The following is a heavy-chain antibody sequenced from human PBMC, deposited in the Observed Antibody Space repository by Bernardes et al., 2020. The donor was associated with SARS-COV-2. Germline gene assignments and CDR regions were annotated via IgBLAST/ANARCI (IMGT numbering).Heavy chain of an antibody. CDR1: GYTLPALS. J-gene: IGHJ6*01. CDR2: FDPEDGET. V-gene: IGHV1-24*01. D-gene: IGHD3-10*01. Sequence: ASVKVSCKVSGYTLPALSMHWVRQAPGKGLEWMGGFDPEDGETIYAQKFQGRVTMTEDTSTDTAYMELSSLRSEDTAMYYCATVRPWFGELSGSNTTNFRKDYHYGMDDWGQGATVAVSS. CDR3: ATVRPWFGELSGSNTTNFRKDYHYGMDD.